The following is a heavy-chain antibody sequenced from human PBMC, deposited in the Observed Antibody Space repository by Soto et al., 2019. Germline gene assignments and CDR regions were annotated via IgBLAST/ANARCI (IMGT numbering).Heavy chain of an antibody. CDR1: GYTFTSYG. Sequence: ASVKVSCKASGYTFTSYGISWVRQAPGQGLEWMGWISAYNGNTSYAQKLQGRVTMTTDTSTSTAYMELRSLRSDDTAVYYCARGDYDILTGYYYYYGMDVWGQGTTVTVSS. J-gene: IGHJ6*02. CDR2: ISAYNGNT. D-gene: IGHD3-9*01. V-gene: IGHV1-18*01. CDR3: ARGDYDILTGYYYYYGMDV.